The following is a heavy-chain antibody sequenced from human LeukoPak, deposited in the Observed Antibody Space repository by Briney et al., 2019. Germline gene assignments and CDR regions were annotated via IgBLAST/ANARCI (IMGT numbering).Heavy chain of an antibody. Sequence: PSETLSLTCAVSNYSISSGFYWAWVRQPPGKGLEWIGNIYYSGSTYCNPSLKSRIIISVDTSKNQFSLELTSVTAADTAVYYCARDLSQVGVVTLGASDIWGQGTMVTVSS. D-gene: IGHD3-3*01. CDR2: IYYSGST. CDR1: NYSISSGFY. V-gene: IGHV4-38-2*02. CDR3: ARDLSQVGVVTLGASDI. J-gene: IGHJ3*02.